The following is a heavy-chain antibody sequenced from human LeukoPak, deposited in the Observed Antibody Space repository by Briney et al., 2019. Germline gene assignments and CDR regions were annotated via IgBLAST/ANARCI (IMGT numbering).Heavy chain of an antibody. CDR3: ASYVWFGEPYSRGGWFDP. CDR2: ISGSGGST. Sequence: PGGSLRLSCAASGFTFSSYAMSWVRQAPGKGLEWVSAISGSGGSTYYADSVKGRFTISRDNSKNTLYLQMNSLRAEDTAVYYCASYVWFGEPYSRGGWFDPWGQGTLVTVSS. CDR1: GFTFSSYA. J-gene: IGHJ5*02. V-gene: IGHV3-23*01. D-gene: IGHD3-10*01.